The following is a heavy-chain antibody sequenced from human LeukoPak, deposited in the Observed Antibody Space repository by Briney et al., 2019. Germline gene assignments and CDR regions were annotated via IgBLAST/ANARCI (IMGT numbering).Heavy chain of an antibody. V-gene: IGHV1-69*13. CDR1: GGTFSSYA. CDR3: ARGDCSSTSCSSFDY. Sequence: SVKVSCKASGGTFSSYAISWVRQAPGQGLEWMGGIIPIFGTASYAQKFQGRVTITADESTSTAYMELSSLRSEDTAVYYCARGDCSSTSCSSFDYWGQGTLVTVSS. CDR2: IIPIFGTA. D-gene: IGHD2-2*01. J-gene: IGHJ4*02.